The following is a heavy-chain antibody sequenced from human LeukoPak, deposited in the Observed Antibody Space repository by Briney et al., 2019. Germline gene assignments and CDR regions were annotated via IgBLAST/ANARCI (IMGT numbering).Heavy chain of an antibody. CDR3: AIVTYCSSTSCQLNYYYYGMDV. CDR1: GYTFTSYG. V-gene: IGHV1-18*01. Sequence: ASVKVSCKASGYTFTSYGISWVRQAPGQGLEWMGWISAYNGNTNYAQKLQGRVTMTTDTSTSTAYMELRSLRSEDTAVYYCAIVTYCSSTSCQLNYYYYGMDVWGQGTTVTVSS. J-gene: IGHJ6*02. D-gene: IGHD2-2*01. CDR2: ISAYNGNT.